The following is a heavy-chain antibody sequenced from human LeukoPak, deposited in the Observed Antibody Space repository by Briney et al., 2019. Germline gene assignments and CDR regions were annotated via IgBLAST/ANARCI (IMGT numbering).Heavy chain of an antibody. D-gene: IGHD2-2*02. CDR3: ARDRSRGYCSSTSCYKRGNWFDP. CDR1: GGTFSSYA. Sequence: GASVKVSCKASGGTFSSYAISWVRQAPGQGLEWMGGIIPIFGTANYAQKFQGRVTVTADESTSTAYMELSSLRSEDTAVYYCARDRSRGYCSSTSCYKRGNWFDPWGQGTLVTVSS. J-gene: IGHJ5*02. V-gene: IGHV1-69*13. CDR2: IIPIFGTA.